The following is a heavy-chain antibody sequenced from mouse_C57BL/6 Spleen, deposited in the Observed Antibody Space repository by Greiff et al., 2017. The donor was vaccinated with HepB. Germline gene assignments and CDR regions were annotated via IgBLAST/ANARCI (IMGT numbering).Heavy chain of an antibody. CDR1: GYTFTDYY. CDR3: ARGDYGSSPWFAY. Sequence: EVQLQQSGPELVKPGASVKISCKASGYTFTDYYMNWVKQSHGQSLEWIGDINPNTGGTSYNQKFKGKATLTVDKSSSTAYMELRSLTSEDSAVYYWARGDYGSSPWFAYWGQGTLVTVSA. J-gene: IGHJ3*01. V-gene: IGHV1-26*01. CDR2: INPNTGGT. D-gene: IGHD1-1*01.